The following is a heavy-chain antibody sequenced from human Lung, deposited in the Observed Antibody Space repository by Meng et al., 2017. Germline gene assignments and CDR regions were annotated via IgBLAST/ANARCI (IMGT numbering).Heavy chain of an antibody. V-gene: IGHV4-34*01. D-gene: IGHD4-11*01. Sequence: QVPLQQWGAGLLKPSGTLSLTFVVSGGSFSDYYWSWIRQPPGKGLEWIGEINHSGSTNYNPSLESRATISVDTSQNNLSLKLSSVTAADSAVYYCARGPTTMAHDFDYWSQGTLVTVSS. CDR2: INHSGST. J-gene: IGHJ4*02. CDR1: GGSFSDYY. CDR3: ARGPTTMAHDFDY.